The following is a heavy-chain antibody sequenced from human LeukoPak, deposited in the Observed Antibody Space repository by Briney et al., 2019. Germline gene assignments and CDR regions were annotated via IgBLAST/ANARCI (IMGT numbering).Heavy chain of an antibody. CDR1: GFTFSNYM. D-gene: IGHD2-2*01. V-gene: IGHV3-74*01. J-gene: IGHJ6*02. CDR2: IKSDGITI. Sequence: GGSLRLSCAASGFTFSNYMMHWVRQAPGKGLVWVSRIKSDGITITYADSVKGRFTISRDNAKNTLYLQMNSLRAEDTAVYYCAKRTYCSSTSCDYYYYGMDVWGQGTTVTVSS. CDR3: AKRTYCSSTSCDYYYYGMDV.